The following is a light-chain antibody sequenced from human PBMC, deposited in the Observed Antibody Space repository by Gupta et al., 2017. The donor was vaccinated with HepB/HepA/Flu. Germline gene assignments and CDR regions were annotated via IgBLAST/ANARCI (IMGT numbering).Light chain of an antibody. Sequence: DIQMTQSPSFLSASPRDRVTITCQASRDIGNNLNWYQKKPGEAPKLLIYDASEGEIGVPSRFSGRGSGTHFTFTISSLQPEDVATYYCLQFESLLSFGPGTTVDLK. V-gene: IGKV1-33*01. CDR1: RDIGNN. CDR3: LQFESLLS. CDR2: DAS. J-gene: IGKJ3*01.